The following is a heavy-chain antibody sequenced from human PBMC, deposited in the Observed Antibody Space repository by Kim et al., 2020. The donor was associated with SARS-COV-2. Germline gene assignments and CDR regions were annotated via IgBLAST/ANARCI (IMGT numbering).Heavy chain of an antibody. V-gene: IGHV3-30*04. Sequence: GGSLRLSCAASGFTSSTSAMHWVRQAPGKGLEWVAVTSYDGSRKYYADSVKGRSTISRDNSKNTLYLQMNSLRPEDTAMYYCARGRDGSGSSYDPWGQGTLVTVPS. CDR1: GFTSSTSA. D-gene: IGHD3-10*01. J-gene: IGHJ5*02. CDR3: ARGRDGSGSSYDP. CDR2: TSYDGSRK.